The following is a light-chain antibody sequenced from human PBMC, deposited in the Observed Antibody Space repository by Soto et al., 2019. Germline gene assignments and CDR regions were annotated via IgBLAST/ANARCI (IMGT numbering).Light chain of an antibody. CDR2: DAS. CDR1: QDIKSF. Sequence: DIQLTQSPSFLSASVGDIVTITFHASQDIKSFLNWYQQKPGKAPEVLIYDASNLETGVPSRFSGSGSGTHFTFTISSLQPEDIATYYCQQYDDLPLTFGGGTKVDIK. CDR3: QQYDDLPLT. V-gene: IGKV1-33*01. J-gene: IGKJ4*01.